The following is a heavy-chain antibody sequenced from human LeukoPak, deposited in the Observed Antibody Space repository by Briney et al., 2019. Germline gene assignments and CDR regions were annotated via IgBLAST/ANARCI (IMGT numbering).Heavy chain of an antibody. V-gene: IGHV4-39*01. CDR1: GGSISSSSYY. CDR2: IYYSGST. D-gene: IGHD3-22*01. J-gene: IGHJ3*02. Sequence: SETLSLTCTVSGGSISSSSYYWGWIRQPPGKGLEWIGSIYYSGSTYYNPSLKSRVTISVDTSKNQFSLKLSSVTAADTAVYYCARPYYYDSSGDAFDIWGQGTMVTVSS. CDR3: ARPYYYDSSGDAFDI.